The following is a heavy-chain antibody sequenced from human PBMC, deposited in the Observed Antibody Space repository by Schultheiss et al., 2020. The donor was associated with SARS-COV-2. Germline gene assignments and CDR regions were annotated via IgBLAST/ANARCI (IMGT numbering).Heavy chain of an antibody. CDR1: GYTFTGCY. Sequence: ASVKVSCKASGYTFTGCYMHWVRQAPGLGLEWMAWINPNSGGTEFAQKFQGRVTMTRDTSISTAYMELSRLRSDDTAVYYCARAVAGYFDYWGQGTLVTVSS. CDR2: INPNSGGT. D-gene: IGHD6-19*01. V-gene: IGHV1-2*02. CDR3: ARAVAGYFDY. J-gene: IGHJ4*02.